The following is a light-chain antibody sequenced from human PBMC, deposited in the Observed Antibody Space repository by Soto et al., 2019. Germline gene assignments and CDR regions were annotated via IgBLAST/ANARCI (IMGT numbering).Light chain of an antibody. CDR3: QQLKSYDT. Sequence: IQLTQSPSSLPASVGDRVTITCRASQGISNYLAWYQQKTGKTPRHLIYGATTLQRGVPSRFSGSGSGTDFALTISSLQPEDFATYYCQQLKSYDTFGQGTRLEIK. CDR2: GAT. CDR1: QGISNY. J-gene: IGKJ5*01. V-gene: IGKV1-9*01.